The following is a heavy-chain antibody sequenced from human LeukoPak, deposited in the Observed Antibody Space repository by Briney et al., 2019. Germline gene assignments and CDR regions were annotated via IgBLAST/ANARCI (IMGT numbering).Heavy chain of an antibody. Sequence: GGSLRLSCVASGFTFSNYWMILVRQAPGKGLEWVANIKQYGSEKYYVDSVKGRFTISRDNTKNSLYVQMNSLRAEDTAVYYCARAKAETSGSIDYWGQGALVTVSS. V-gene: IGHV3-7*01. J-gene: IGHJ4*02. CDR3: ARAKAETSGSIDY. D-gene: IGHD3-22*01. CDR2: IKQYGSEK. CDR1: GFTFSNYW.